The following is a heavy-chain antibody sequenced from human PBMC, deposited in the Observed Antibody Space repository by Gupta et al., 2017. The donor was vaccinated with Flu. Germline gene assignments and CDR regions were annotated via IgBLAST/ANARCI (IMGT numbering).Heavy chain of an antibody. Sequence: LTCVVSGGTFSGYYLMWIRQSPEKGLEWIGEIEHTGNINYNPSLKSRVTISVDTSKNQFSLRLNSVTAADTAVYFCARGGAARPSFWGQGTLVTVSS. D-gene: IGHD6-6*01. CDR1: GGTFSGYY. CDR2: IEHTGNI. V-gene: IGHV4-34*01. J-gene: IGHJ4*02. CDR3: ARGGAARPSF.